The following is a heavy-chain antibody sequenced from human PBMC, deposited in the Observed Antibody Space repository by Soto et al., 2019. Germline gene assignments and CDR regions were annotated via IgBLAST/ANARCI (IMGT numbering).Heavy chain of an antibody. D-gene: IGHD4-17*01. CDR1: GFTFSSYS. V-gene: IGHV3-48*01. CDR2: ISSSSSTI. J-gene: IGHJ4*02. CDR3: ARAPTTVTTAYYFDY. Sequence: GSLRLSCAASGFTFSSYSMNWVRQAPGKGLEWVSYISSSSSTIYYADSVKGRFTISRDNAKNSLYLQMNSLRAEDTAVYYCARAPTTVTTAYYFDYWGQGTLVTVSS.